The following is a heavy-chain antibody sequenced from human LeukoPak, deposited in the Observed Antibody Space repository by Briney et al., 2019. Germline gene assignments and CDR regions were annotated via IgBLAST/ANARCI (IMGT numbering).Heavy chain of an antibody. J-gene: IGHJ3*02. CDR1: GGSISSYY. CDR2: IYTSGST. Sequence: SETLSLTCTVSGGSISSYYWSWIRQPAGKGLEWIGRIYTSGSTNYNPSLKSRVTMSVDTSKNQFSLKLSSVTAADTAVYYCARDYYYDSSGYLGSIGAFGIWGQGTMVTVSS. CDR3: ARDYYYDSSGYLGSIGAFGI. D-gene: IGHD3-22*01. V-gene: IGHV4-4*07.